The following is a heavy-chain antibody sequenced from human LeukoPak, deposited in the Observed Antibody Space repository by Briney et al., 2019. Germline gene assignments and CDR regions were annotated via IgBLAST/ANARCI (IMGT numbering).Heavy chain of an antibody. D-gene: IGHD5-24*01. CDR1: GYSFSTYT. CDR3: AREIDRDDYNRFFDY. CDR2: INAGNGNT. J-gene: IGHJ4*02. V-gene: IGHV1-3*01. Sequence: ASVKVSCKASGYSFSTYTMHWVRQAPGQRLEWMGWINAGNGNTKYSQNFQGRVTITRDTSASTAYMEMSSLRSEDTAVYYCAREIDRDDYNRFFDYWGQGTLVSVSS.